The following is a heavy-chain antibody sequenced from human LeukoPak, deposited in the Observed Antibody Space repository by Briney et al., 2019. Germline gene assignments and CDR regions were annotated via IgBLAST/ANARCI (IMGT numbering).Heavy chain of an antibody. CDR2: ISSSSSTI. Sequence: GGSLRLSCAASGFTFSSYSMNWVRQAPGKGLEWVSYISSSSSTIYYADSVKGRFTISRDNAKNSLYLQMNSLRAEDTAVYYCAREVYDFWSGYLDYWGQGTLVTVSS. CDR3: AREVYDFWSGYLDY. CDR1: GFTFSSYS. D-gene: IGHD3-3*01. J-gene: IGHJ4*02. V-gene: IGHV3-48*01.